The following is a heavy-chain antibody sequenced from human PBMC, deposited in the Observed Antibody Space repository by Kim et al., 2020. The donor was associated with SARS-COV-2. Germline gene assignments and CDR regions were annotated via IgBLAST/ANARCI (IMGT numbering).Heavy chain of an antibody. CDR3: ARAGVVAAAFDY. D-gene: IGHD2-15*01. CDR2: ISHSGIT. Sequence: SETLSLTCAVYGGSFSGYYWSWIRQPPGKGLEWIGEISHSGITNYNPSLKSRVTISVDTSKNQFSLNLNSVTAADTAVYYCARAGVVAAAFDYWGQGTQVTVSS. V-gene: IGHV4-34*01. J-gene: IGHJ4*02. CDR1: GGSFSGYY.